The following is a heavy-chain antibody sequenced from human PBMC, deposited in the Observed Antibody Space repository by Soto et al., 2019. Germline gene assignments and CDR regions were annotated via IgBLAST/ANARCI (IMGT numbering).Heavy chain of an antibody. CDR1: GGSISSVGYH. CDR3: ARSGSTDTAIIEEYYFDY. V-gene: IGHV4-31*03. D-gene: IGHD5-18*01. CDR2: IYYSGST. Sequence: QVQLQESGPGLVKPSQTLSLTCTVSGGSISSVGYHWSWIRQHPGKGLEWIGYIYYSGSTYYNPSLKSRVTISVDTSKNQFSLKLSSVTAADTAVYYCARSGSTDTAIIEEYYFDYWGQGTLVTVSS. J-gene: IGHJ4*02.